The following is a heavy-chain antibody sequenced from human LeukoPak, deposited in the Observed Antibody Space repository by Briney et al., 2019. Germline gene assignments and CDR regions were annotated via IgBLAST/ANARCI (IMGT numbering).Heavy chain of an antibody. D-gene: IGHD3-9*01. J-gene: IGHJ6*02. V-gene: IGHV1-18*01. Sequence: ASVKVSCKASGYTFTSYGISWVRQAPGQGLEWMGWISAYNGNTNYAQKLQGRVTMTTDTSTSTAYMELRSLRSDDTAVYYCAREPQLYDILIGYLDYYGMDVWGQGTTVTVSS. CDR3: AREPQLYDILIGYLDYYGMDV. CDR2: ISAYNGNT. CDR1: GYTFTSYG.